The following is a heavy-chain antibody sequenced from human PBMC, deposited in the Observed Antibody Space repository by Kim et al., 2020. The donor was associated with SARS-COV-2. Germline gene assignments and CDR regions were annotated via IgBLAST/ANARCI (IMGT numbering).Heavy chain of an antibody. CDR1: GFTFDDYA. V-gene: IGHV3-9*01. Sequence: GGSLRLSCSASGFTFDDYAMHWVRQAPGKGLEWVSGISWNSVSIGYADSVKGRFTISRDNAKNSLYLQMNSLRAEDTALYYCAKESTVTTMRAYYYDGVDVWGQGTTVSVS. J-gene: IGHJ6*02. CDR2: ISWNSVSI. CDR3: AKESTVTTMRAYYYDGVDV. D-gene: IGHD4-4*01.